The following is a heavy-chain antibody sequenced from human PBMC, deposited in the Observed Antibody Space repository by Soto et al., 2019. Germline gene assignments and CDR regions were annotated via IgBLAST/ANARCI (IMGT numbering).Heavy chain of an antibody. CDR1: GFTFSSYA. CDR2: ISGSGTNT. V-gene: IGHV3-23*01. D-gene: IGHD1-26*01. CDR3: AKCSFGGSYYFPFDY. Sequence: QPGGSLRLSCAAPGFTFSSYAMSWVRQAPGKGLEWVSSISGSGTNTYYADSVRGRFTISSDNSKNTLYLQMNSLRVEDTAVYYCAKCSFGGSYYFPFDYWGQGTLVTVSS. J-gene: IGHJ4*02.